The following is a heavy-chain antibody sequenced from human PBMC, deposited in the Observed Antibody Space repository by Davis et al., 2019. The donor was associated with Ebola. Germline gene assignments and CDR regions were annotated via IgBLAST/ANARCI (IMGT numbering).Heavy chain of an antibody. V-gene: IGHV4-59*08. CDR2: IYYSGTT. Sequence: SETLSLTCTVSGGSISTYYWTWIRQPPGKGLEWIGYIYYSGTTNYNPSLKSRVTISVDTPKNQISLKLSSVTAADTAVYYCARREEYAWFDPWGQGTLVTVSS. CDR3: ARREEYAWFDP. CDR1: GGSISTYY. D-gene: IGHD2/OR15-2a*01. J-gene: IGHJ5*02.